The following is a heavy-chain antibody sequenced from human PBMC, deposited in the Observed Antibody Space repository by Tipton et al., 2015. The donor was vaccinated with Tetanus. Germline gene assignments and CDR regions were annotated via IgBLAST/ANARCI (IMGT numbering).Heavy chain of an antibody. V-gene: IGHV3-9*01. Sequence: SLRLSCAASGFTFDDYAMHWVRQVPGKGLEWVSGISWNSGTIGYADSVKGRFTMSRDNRKNSLYLQMNSVRPEDTAFYYCARDMFRQWGSWYFGLWSRGTLVTVSS. D-gene: IGHD6-19*01. CDR2: ISWNSGTI. CDR3: ARDMFRQWGSWYFGL. CDR1: GFTFDDYA. J-gene: IGHJ2*01.